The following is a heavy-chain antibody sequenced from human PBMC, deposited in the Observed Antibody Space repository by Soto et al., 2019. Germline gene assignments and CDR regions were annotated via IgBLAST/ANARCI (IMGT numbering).Heavy chain of an antibody. V-gene: IGHV1-18*04. CDR3: SRYLGDKSFYALDV. J-gene: IGHJ6*02. D-gene: IGHD3-9*01. CDR2: ISSYNSAI. CDR1: GYTISTYG. Sequence: QVQLMQSGGEVKKPGASVKVSCKASGYTISTYGITWVRQAPGQGLEWLGRISSYNSAINYARKVQGRITISSDTATTAYMELRSLKSDDTAVYYCSRYLGDKSFYALDVWGQGTTVTVSS.